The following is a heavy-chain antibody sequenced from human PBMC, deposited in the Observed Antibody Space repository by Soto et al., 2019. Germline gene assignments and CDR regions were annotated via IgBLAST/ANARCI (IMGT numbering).Heavy chain of an antibody. Sequence: QVQLVESGGGVVQPGRSLRLSCAAAGFTFSRDAMHWVRQAPGKGLEWVAVITYDGLDKFKWYAESVESRFTISRDNSESVMYLEMDSLRLEDTAVYYCVKDRGGCWRFDSWGQGTLVTVCS. CDR2: ITYDGLDKFK. CDR1: GFTFSRDA. D-gene: IGHD2-15*01. V-gene: IGHV3-30*04. CDR3: VKDRGGCWRFDS. J-gene: IGHJ4*02.